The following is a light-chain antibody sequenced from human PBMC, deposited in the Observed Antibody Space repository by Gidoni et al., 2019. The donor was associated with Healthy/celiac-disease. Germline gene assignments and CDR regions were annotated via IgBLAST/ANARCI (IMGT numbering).Light chain of an antibody. CDR2: QDT. V-gene: IGLV3-1*01. Sequence: SYELTQPPSVFVSPGQTASITCSGDKLGNKYTCWYQQKPGQSPVLVIYQDTRRPSGIPERFSGSNSGNTATLTISGTQAMDEADYYCQAWDSSTRVFGGGTKLTVL. CDR3: QAWDSSTRV. J-gene: IGLJ3*02. CDR1: KLGNKY.